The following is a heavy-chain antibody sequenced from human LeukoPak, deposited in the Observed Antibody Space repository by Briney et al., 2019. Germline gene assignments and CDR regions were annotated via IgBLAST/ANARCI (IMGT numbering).Heavy chain of an antibody. V-gene: IGHV3-23*01. CDR1: GFTFSSYA. Sequence: GGSLRLSCAAPGFTFSSYAVTWVRQAPGKGLEWVSAISDSGGRTYYADSVKGRFTISRDNSKNTLYLQMNSLTAEDTAVYYCGYRFSSWYSPVGYWGQGTLVTVSS. CDR2: ISDSGGRT. J-gene: IGHJ4*02. D-gene: IGHD6-13*01. CDR3: GYRFSSWYSPVGY.